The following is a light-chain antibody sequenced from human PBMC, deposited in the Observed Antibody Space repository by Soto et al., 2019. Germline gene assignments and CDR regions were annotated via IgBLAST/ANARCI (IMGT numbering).Light chain of an antibody. CDR1: QSVSNN. J-gene: IGKJ1*01. CDR2: GAS. Sequence: EIVMTQSPATLSVSPGERVTLSCRASQSVSNNLAWYQQKAGQAPRLLIFGASTRATGIPARFSGSGSGTEFTLTISSLQSEDFAVYYCQQYNNWPPWTFGQGTKVEIK. CDR3: QQYNNWPPWT. V-gene: IGKV3-15*01.